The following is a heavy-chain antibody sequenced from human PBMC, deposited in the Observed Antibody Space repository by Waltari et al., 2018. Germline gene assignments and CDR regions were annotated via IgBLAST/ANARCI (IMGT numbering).Heavy chain of an antibody. CDR1: GFTVSEVW. CDR3: SSRDF. Sequence: EVQLVESGGGLVQPGGSLRLSCAASGFTVSEVWMSWVRQAPGKGLGWVSNIKQDGSDKYFVESVKGRFTSSRDNANNLLFLQMNSLRVDDTALYYCSSRDFWGKGTTVIVSS. CDR2: IKQDGSDK. V-gene: IGHV3-7*01. J-gene: IGHJ6*04.